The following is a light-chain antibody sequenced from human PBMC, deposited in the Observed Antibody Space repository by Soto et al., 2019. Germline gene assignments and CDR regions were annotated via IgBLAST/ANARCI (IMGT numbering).Light chain of an antibody. CDR2: AAS. CDR1: QDIAIY. Sequence: IQLTQSPSSLSASVGDRVTITCRASQDIAIYLAWYQQKPGEAPKLLIYAASTLYGGVPSRFSGSGSGTDFALTITSLQAEDFATYYCQQYDTLPPYTFGQGTKVELK. J-gene: IGKJ2*01. V-gene: IGKV1-9*01. CDR3: QQYDTLPPYT.